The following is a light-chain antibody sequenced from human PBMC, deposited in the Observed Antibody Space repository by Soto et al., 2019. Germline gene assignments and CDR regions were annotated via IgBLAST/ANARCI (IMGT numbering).Light chain of an antibody. CDR2: DAS. CDR3: QKYNSAPLT. CDR1: QRMSGF. Sequence: DIQMTQSPSTLSASVGDRVTITCRASQRMSGFLAWYQQKPGKAPQLLISDASSLESGVPSRFSGGGSGTAFTLTISSLQPEDVAAYYCQKYNSAPLTFGGGTKVDIK. V-gene: IGKV1-5*01. J-gene: IGKJ4*01.